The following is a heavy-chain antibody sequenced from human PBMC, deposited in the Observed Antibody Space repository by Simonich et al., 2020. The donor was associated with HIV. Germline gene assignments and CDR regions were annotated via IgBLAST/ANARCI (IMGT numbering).Heavy chain of an antibody. CDR3: ARGFYQRLYYFDY. D-gene: IGHD2-2*01. Sequence: QVQLQQWGAGLFKPSETLSLTCAVSGGSFSGYYWSWIRQPPGKGLEWIGEINHSGSTNYNPYLKSRVTISVDTSKNQFSLKLSSVTAADTAVYYCARGFYQRLYYFDYWGQGTLVTVSS. J-gene: IGHJ4*02. V-gene: IGHV4-34*01. CDR2: INHSGST. CDR1: GGSFSGYY.